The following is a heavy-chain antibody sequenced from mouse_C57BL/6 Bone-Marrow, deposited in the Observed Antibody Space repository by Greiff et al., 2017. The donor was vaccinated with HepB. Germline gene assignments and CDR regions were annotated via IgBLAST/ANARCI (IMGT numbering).Heavy chain of an antibody. CDR3: ARTRYSTYWYVGD. V-gene: IGHV5-16*01. CDR1: GFTFSDYY. Sequence: EVQLVESVGGLVQPGSSMKLSCTASGFTFSDYYLAWVRQVPEKGLEWVANIDYDVSSTYYLDSLTSSSIISGDNATNILYLQMRSLTSEDTATYYCARTRYSTYWYVGDWGRGTTVTVSS. CDR2: IDYDVSST. D-gene: IGHD1-1*01. J-gene: IGHJ1*03.